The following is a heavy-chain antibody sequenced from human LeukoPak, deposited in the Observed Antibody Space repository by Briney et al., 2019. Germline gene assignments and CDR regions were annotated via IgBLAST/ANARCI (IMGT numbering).Heavy chain of an antibody. CDR3: ARLPSNGNYYFDY. V-gene: IGHV4-59*08. J-gene: IGHJ4*02. D-gene: IGHD4-11*01. CDR1: GGSISSYY. Sequence: PSETLSLTCIVSGGSISSYYWSWIRQPPGKGLEWIGYIYYSGSTNYNPSLKSRVTISVDTSKNQFSLKLSSVTAADTAVYYCARLPSNGNYYFDYWGQGTLVTVSS. CDR2: IYYSGST.